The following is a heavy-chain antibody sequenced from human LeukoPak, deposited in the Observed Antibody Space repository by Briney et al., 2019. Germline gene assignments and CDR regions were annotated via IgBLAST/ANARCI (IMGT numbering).Heavy chain of an antibody. D-gene: IGHD3-3*01. CDR1: GYTFTSYG. Sequence: ASVKVSCKASGYTFTSYGISWVRQAPGQGLEWMGWISAYNGNTNYAQKLQGRVTMTTDTSTSTAYMELRSLRSDGTAVYYCARLSLGIFGVVIQYGMDVWGQGTTVTVSS. CDR3: ARLSLGIFGVVIQYGMDV. J-gene: IGHJ6*02. CDR2: ISAYNGNT. V-gene: IGHV1-18*01.